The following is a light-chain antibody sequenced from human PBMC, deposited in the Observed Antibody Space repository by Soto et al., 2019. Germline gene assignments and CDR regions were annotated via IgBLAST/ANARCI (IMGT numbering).Light chain of an antibody. Sequence: IQMTQSPSSLSASIGDRVTITCRASQGIGVRLAWFQQKPGKAPQYLIQSASTLQSGVPSRFSGSGSGTEFILTINSLQPEDIATYYCQQYDNLPLTFGGGTKVDIK. CDR2: SAS. J-gene: IGKJ4*01. CDR1: QGIGVR. V-gene: IGKV1D-16*01. CDR3: QQYDNLPLT.